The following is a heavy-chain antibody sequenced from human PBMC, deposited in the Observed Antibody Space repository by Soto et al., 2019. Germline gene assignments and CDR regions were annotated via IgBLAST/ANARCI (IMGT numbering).Heavy chain of an antibody. CDR2: ITDSGDNS. CDR3: ARDSDCRSTSCFFPPHF. D-gene: IGHD2-2*01. CDR1: GFAFGNYA. J-gene: IGHJ6*02. V-gene: IGHV3-23*01. Sequence: AGGSLRLSCVGTGFAFGNYAVTWVRQAPGKGLECISAITDSGDNSIYAGSVRGRFTTSRDNSNNVVYLQMNSLRVEDSARYYCARDSDCRSTSCFFPPHFWGQGTTVTVSS.